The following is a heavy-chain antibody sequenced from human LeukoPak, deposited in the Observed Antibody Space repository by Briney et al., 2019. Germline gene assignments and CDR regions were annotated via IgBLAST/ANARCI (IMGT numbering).Heavy chain of an antibody. CDR1: VFTFSSYW. V-gene: IGHV3-74*01. Sequence: GGSLRLSYAASVFTFSSYWMHWVPHPPAKGRVGVSRINSDGRSTICADALKRRFTVPRDDPKNTLYLQMNSLRGEDTAVSYCARGGYSGYDSDSGGNWFDPWGQGTLVTVSS. J-gene: IGHJ5*02. D-gene: IGHD5-12*01. CDR3: ARGGYSGYDSDSGGNWFDP. CDR2: INSDGRST.